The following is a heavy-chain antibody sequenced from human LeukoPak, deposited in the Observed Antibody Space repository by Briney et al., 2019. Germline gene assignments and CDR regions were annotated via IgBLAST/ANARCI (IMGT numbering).Heavy chain of an antibody. CDR3: ARAMVNYDILTGRSVWFDP. Sequence: KPSETLSLTCTVSGGSISSYYWSWIRQPPGKGLEWIGYIYYSGSTNNNPSLKSRVTISVDTSKNQFSLKLSSVTAADTAVYYCARAMVNYDILTGRSVWFDPWGQGTLVTVSS. CDR1: GGSISSYY. CDR2: IYYSGST. D-gene: IGHD3-9*01. J-gene: IGHJ5*02. V-gene: IGHV4-59*01.